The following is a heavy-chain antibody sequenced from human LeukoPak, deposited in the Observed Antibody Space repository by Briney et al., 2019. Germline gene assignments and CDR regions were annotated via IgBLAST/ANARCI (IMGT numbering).Heavy chain of an antibody. CDR3: AREGYYDSSGYYA. Sequence: ASVKVSCTASGYTFTSYYMHWVRQAPGQGLEWMGIINPSGGSTSYAQKLQGRVTMTRDMSTSTVYMELSSLRSEDTAVYYCAREGYYDSSGYYAWCQGTLVTVSS. V-gene: IGHV1-46*01. CDR2: INPSGGST. J-gene: IGHJ4*02. D-gene: IGHD3-22*01. CDR1: GYTFTSYY.